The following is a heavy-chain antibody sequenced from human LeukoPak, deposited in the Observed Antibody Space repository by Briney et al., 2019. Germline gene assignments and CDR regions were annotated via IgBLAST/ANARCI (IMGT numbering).Heavy chain of an antibody. CDR1: GFTFSSYA. CDR2: ISGSGDST. Sequence: GGSLRLSCAASGFTFSSYAMSWVRQAPGKGLEWVSAISGSGDSTYYADSVKGRFTISRDNSKNTLYLQMNSLRAEDTAVYYCAKDTGRITITVPKDAFDIWGQGTMVTVSS. J-gene: IGHJ3*02. CDR3: AKDTGRITITVPKDAFDI. V-gene: IGHV3-23*01. D-gene: IGHD1-20*01.